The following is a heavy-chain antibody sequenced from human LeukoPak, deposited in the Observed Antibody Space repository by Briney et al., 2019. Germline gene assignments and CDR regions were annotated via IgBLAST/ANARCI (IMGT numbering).Heavy chain of an antibody. J-gene: IGHJ5*02. CDR3: ARVFSSGGANWFDP. CDR2: IYYSGST. Sequence: LRLSCAASGFTFSSYAMIWVRQPPGKGLEWIGYIYYSGSTYYNPSLKSRVTISVDTSKNQFSLKLSSVTAADTAVYYCARVFSSGGANWFDPWGQGTLVTVSS. CDR1: GFTFSSYA. V-gene: IGHV4-30-4*08. D-gene: IGHD6-19*01.